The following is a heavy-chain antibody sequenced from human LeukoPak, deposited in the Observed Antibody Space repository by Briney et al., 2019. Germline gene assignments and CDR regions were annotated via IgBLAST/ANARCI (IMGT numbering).Heavy chain of an antibody. CDR1: GGSISSYY. CDR2: IYTSGST. J-gene: IGHJ6*03. CDR3: ARLEVNRYYYYYYMDV. D-gene: IGHD1-14*01. V-gene: IGHV4-4*09. Sequence: SETLSLTCTVSGGSISSYYWSWIRQPPGKGLEWIGYIYTSGSTNYNPSLKSRVTISVDTSKNQFSLKLSSVTAADTAVYYCARLEVNRYYYYYYMDVWDKGTTVTVSS.